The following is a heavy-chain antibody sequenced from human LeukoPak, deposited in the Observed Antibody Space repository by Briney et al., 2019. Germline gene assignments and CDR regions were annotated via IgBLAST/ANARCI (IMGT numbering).Heavy chain of an antibody. CDR1: GFTFSSYS. CDR2: ICGSGGST. CDR3: AKESTVTPGNVNWFDP. V-gene: IGHV3-23*01. D-gene: IGHD4-17*01. Sequence: GGSLRLSCAASGFTFSSYSMNWVRQAPGKGLEWVSAICGSGGSTYYADSVKGRFTISRDNSKNTLYLHMNTLRADDTAVYYCAKESTVTPGNVNWFDPWGRGTLVTVSS. J-gene: IGHJ5*02.